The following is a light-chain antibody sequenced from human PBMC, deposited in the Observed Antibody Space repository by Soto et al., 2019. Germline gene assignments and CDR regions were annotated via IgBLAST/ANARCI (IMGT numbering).Light chain of an antibody. Sequence: EIVVTQFPVTLSLSPWEIATLSCRSSQSVTSSSLAWYQQKVGRAPRVLIYGASNRATGIPDRFSGSGSGTDFTLTITGLEPEDFAVYYCQQYGSSPRTFGQGTRLEIK. V-gene: IGKV3-20*01. CDR2: GAS. CDR1: QSVTSSS. J-gene: IGKJ5*01. CDR3: QQYGSSPRT.